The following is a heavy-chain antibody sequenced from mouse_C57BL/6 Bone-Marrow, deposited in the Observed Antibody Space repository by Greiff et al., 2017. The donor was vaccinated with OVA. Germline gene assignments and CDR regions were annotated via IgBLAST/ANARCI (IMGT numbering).Heavy chain of an antibody. CDR2: IYPRSGNT. CDR3: ARYGAY. V-gene: IGHV1-81*01. J-gene: IGHJ3*01. Sequence: QVKLVESGAELARPGASVKLSCKASGYTFTSYGTSWVKQRTGQGLEWIGEIYPRSGNTYYNEKFKGKATLTADKSSSTAYMELRSLTSEDSAVYFCARYGAYWGQGTLVTVSA. CDR1: GYTFTSYG. D-gene: IGHD1-1*02.